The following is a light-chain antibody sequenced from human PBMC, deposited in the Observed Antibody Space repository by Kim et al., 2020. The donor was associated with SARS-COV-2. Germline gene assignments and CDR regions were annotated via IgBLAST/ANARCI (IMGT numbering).Light chain of an antibody. CDR1: TTDVGNYNF. CDR2: DVT. CDR3: CSYASGSTLI. V-gene: IGLV2-14*03. J-gene: IGLJ2*01. Sequence: QSALTQPASVSGSPGQSITISCTGTTTDVGNYNFVSWYQHHPGEAPKVLIYDVTKRPSGVSNRFFGSKSGNTASLTISGLQTEDEADYYCCSYASGSTLIFGGGTQLTVL.